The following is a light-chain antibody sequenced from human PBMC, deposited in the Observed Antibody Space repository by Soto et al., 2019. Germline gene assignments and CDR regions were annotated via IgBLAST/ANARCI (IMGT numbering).Light chain of an antibody. CDR1: TTDVGGYNY. J-gene: IGLJ2*01. CDR3: SSYAGSNNLV. CDR2: EVS. Sequence: QSALTQPPSASGSPGQSVTISCTGTTTDVGGYNYVSCYQQHPAKPPKLMIYEVSKRPGGVPDRFAGSNSGNTAPLTVSGLHADDEADYYCSSYAGSNNLVFGGGTKVTVL. V-gene: IGLV2-8*01.